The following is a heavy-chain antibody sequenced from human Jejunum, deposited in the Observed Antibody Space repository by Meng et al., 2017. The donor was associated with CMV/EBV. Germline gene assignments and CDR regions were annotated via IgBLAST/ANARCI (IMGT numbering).Heavy chain of an antibody. D-gene: IGHD1-26*01. CDR2: LTSDGRSV. J-gene: IGHJ4*02. CDR3: ARDGSYKLDY. V-gene: IGHV3-74*01. CDR1: GFTFSTSR. Sequence: SCAASGFTFSTSRMHWVRQVPGKGLVWVSRLTSDGRSVYADSVKGRFTISRDDATGTLYLQMNRVRAEDTAVYYCARDGSYKLDYWGQGTLVTVSS.